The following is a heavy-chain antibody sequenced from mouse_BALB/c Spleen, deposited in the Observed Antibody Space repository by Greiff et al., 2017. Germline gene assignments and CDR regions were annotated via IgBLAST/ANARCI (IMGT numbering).Heavy chain of an antibody. CDR3: ARLYGNYDFDY. CDR1: GYSITSDYA. J-gene: IGHJ2*01. V-gene: IGHV3-2*02. CDR2: ISYSGST. D-gene: IGHD2-1*01. Sequence: EVQLQESGPGLVKPSQSLSLTCTVTGYSITSDYAWNWIRQFPGNKLEWMGYISYSGSTSYNPSLKSRISITRDTSKNQFFLQLNSVTTEDTATYYCARLYGNYDFDYWGQGTTLTVSS.